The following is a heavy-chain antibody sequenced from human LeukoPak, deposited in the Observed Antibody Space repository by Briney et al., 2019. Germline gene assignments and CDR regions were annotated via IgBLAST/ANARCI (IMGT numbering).Heavy chain of an antibody. CDR1: GYTFTGYY. Sequence: ASVKVSCKASGYTFTGYYMHWVRQPPGQGLEWMGWINPNSGGTNYAQKFQGRVTMTRDTSISTAYMELSRLRSDDTAVYYCARASDGSSWYIDYWGQGTLVTVSS. J-gene: IGHJ4*02. CDR3: ARASDGSSWYIDY. D-gene: IGHD6-13*01. CDR2: INPNSGGT. V-gene: IGHV1-2*02.